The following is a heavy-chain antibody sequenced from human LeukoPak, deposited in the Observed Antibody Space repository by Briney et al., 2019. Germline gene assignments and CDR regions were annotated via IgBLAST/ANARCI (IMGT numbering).Heavy chain of an antibody. CDR2: IRSKANSYAT. J-gene: IGHJ4*02. V-gene: IGHV3-73*01. Sequence: PGGSLRLSCAASGFTFSGSAMHWVRQASGKGLEWVGRIRSKANSYATAYAASVKGRFTISRDDSKNTAYLQMNSLKTEDTAVYYCTRLFGDFWSSYPPYFDYWGQRTLVTVSS. CDR1: GFTFSGSA. D-gene: IGHD3-3*01. CDR3: TRLFGDFWSSYPPYFDY.